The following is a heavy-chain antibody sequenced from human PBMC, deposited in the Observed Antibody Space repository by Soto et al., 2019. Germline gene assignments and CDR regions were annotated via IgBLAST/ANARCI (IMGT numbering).Heavy chain of an antibody. CDR2: MYHSVST. J-gene: IGHJ4*02. CDR1: GGSISSSNW. Sequence: QVQLQESGPGLVKPSGTLSLTCAVSGGSISSSNWWSWVRQPPGKGLEWIGEMYHSVSTNYNPSRKSRVTISVDKSKNQFSLKLSSVTAADTAVYYCAAKAVAGTGDFDYWGQGTLVTVSS. CDR3: AAKAVAGTGDFDY. V-gene: IGHV4-4*02. D-gene: IGHD6-19*01.